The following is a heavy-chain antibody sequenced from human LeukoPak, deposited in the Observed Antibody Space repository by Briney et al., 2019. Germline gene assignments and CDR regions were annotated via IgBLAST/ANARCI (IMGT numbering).Heavy chain of an antibody. V-gene: IGHV3-7*01. Sequence: AGGSLRLSCAASGFTFSSSWMSWVRQAPGKGLEWVANINEDGSAKYYVDSVKGRFTISRANAKRSLDLQVNSLRAEDTAVYYCTRSRRDGNDYWGQGTLVTVSS. CDR1: GFTFSSSW. J-gene: IGHJ4*02. CDR2: INEDGSAK. CDR3: TRSRRDGNDY. D-gene: IGHD5-24*01.